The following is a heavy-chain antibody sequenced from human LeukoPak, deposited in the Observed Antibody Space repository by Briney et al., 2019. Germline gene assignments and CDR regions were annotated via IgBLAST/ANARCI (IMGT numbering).Heavy chain of an antibody. CDR2: ISAYNGNT. CDR3: GRDVRITIFGVVSADHDY. Sequence: ASVKVSCKASGYTFTSYGISWVRQAPGQGLEWMGWISAYNGNTNYAQKLQGRVTMTTDTSTSTAYMELRSLRSDDTAVYYCGRDVRITIFGVVSADHDYWGQGTLVTVSS. CDR1: GYTFTSYG. D-gene: IGHD3-3*01. V-gene: IGHV1-18*01. J-gene: IGHJ4*02.